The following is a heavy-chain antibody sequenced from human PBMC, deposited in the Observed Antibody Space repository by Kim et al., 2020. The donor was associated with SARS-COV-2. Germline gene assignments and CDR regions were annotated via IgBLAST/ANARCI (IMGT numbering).Heavy chain of an antibody. CDR2: INSYGVTT. Sequence: GGSLRLSCAASGFTFSSYWMHWVRQAPGKGLVFFLRINSYGVTTSYADSVKGRFTISRDNAKSTLYLQMNSLRSEDTAVYYCASRRYTGTYYYFDYWGQGTLVTVSS. CDR3: ASRRYTGTYYYFDY. V-gene: IGHV3-74*01. CDR1: GFTFSSYW. J-gene: IGHJ4*02. D-gene: IGHD1-26*01.